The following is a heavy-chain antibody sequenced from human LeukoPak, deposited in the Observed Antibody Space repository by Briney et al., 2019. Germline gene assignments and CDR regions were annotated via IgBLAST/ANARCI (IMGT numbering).Heavy chain of an antibody. J-gene: IGHJ4*02. CDR2: TYYRSKWFN. Sequence: PSQTLSLTCAISGDSVSSNSAAWNWIRRSPSRGLEWLGRTYYRSKWFNDYAVSVKGRITINPDTSKNQFSLHLNSVTPEDTAVYYCGRAEHDWGSGYWGQGTLVTVSS. CDR3: GRAEHDWGSGY. D-gene: IGHD3-9*01. CDR1: GDSVSSNSAA. V-gene: IGHV6-1*01.